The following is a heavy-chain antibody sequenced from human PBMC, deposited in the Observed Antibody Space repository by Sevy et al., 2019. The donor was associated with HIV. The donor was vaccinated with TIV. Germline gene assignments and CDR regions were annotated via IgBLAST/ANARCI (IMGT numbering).Heavy chain of an antibody. CDR2: IKQDGSEK. J-gene: IGHJ6*02. V-gene: IGHV3-7*01. D-gene: IGHD3-10*01. CDR1: GFTFSSYW. CDR3: ARDATYYYGSGRPSVYYYGIDV. Sequence: GGSLRLSCAASGFTFSSYWMSWVRQAPGKGLEWVANIKQDGSEKYYVDSVKGRFTISRDNAKNSLYLQMNSLRAEDTAVYYCARDATYYYGSGRPSVYYYGIDVWGQGTTVTVSS.